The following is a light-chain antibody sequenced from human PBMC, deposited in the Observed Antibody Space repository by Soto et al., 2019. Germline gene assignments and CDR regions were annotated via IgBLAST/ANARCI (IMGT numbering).Light chain of an antibody. J-gene: IGLJ1*01. V-gene: IGLV3-21*02. CDR3: GTWDSSLSAGV. CDR1: NIGTKS. CDR2: DDK. Sequence: SYELTQPPSVSVSPGQTASITCGGDNIGTKSVHWYQQRPGQAPVLVVYDDKKRPSEIPDRFSGSKSGTSATLGITGLQTGDEADYYCGTWDSSLSAGVFGTGTKVTVL.